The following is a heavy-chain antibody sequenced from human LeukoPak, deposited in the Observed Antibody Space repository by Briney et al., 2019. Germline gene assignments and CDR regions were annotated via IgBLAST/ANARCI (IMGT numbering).Heavy chain of an antibody. CDR2: IRYDGNNK. V-gene: IGHV3-30*02. CDR1: RFTFSSYA. Sequence: GGSLRLSWAASRFTFSSYAMHWVRQAPGKGLEWVAFIRYDGNNKYYTDSVKGRFTISRDNSKNTLYLQMNSLRAEDTAVYLCAKDPGSGSYYPYYFDYWGQGTLVTVSS. CDR3: AKDPGSGSYYPYYFDY. D-gene: IGHD3-10*01. J-gene: IGHJ4*02.